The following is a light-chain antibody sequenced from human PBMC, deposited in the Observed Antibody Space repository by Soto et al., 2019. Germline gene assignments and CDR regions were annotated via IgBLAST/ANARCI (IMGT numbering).Light chain of an antibody. J-gene: IGLJ2*01. CDR2: DVT. V-gene: IGLV2-14*01. CDR3: SSYTTRSTLV. CDR1: SSDVGAYDF. Sequence: QSVLTQPASVSGSPGQSITISCTGTSSDVGAYDFVSWYQHSPGKAPKLVTFDVTHRPPGISDRFSGSKSANTASLTISGLQAADEAFYYCSSYTTRSTLVFGGGTKLTAL.